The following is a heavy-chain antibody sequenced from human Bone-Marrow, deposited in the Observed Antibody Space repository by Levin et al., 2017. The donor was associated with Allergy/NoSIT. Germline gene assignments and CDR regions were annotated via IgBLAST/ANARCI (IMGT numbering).Heavy chain of an antibody. J-gene: IGHJ5*02. D-gene: IGHD6-6*01. Sequence: GGSLRLSCAASGFTFSSHSMSWVRQAPGKGLEWVANIKEDGSVQYKVDSVKGRFTISRDNAKNSLHVQMNSLTAEDTAVYYCARYSTSWGWLDLWGQGTLVTVSS. CDR1: GFTFSSHS. CDR3: ARYSTSWGWLDL. CDR2: IKEDGSVQ. V-gene: IGHV3-7*01.